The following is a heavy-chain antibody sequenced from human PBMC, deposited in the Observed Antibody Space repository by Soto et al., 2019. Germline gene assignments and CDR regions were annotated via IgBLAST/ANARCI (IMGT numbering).Heavy chain of an antibody. V-gene: IGHV3-30*18. CDR2: ISYDGSNK. CDR3: AKADYDFWSGYCDC. Sequence: QVQLVESGGGVAQPGRSPRLSCVASGFTFSNFGMHWVRQAPIKGLEWVAVISYDGSNKYYTDSVKGRFTISRDNSKNTLYLQMNSLRAEDTAEYYCAKADYDFWSGYCDCWGQGTVLTVSS. CDR1: GFTFSNFG. D-gene: IGHD3-3*01. J-gene: IGHJ4*02.